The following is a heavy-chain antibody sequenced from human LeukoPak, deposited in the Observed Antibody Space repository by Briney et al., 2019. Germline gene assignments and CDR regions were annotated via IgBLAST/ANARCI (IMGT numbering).Heavy chain of an antibody. V-gene: IGHV4-39*01. J-gene: IGHJ4*02. D-gene: IGHD6-13*01. Sequence: SETLSLTCTVSGGSISSSSYYWGWIRQPPGKGLEWIGSTYYSGSTYYNPSLKSRVTISVDTSKNQFSLKLSSVTAADTAVYYCARSLPAAEDYWGQGTLVTVSS. CDR3: ARSLPAAEDY. CDR2: TYYSGST. CDR1: GGSISSSSYY.